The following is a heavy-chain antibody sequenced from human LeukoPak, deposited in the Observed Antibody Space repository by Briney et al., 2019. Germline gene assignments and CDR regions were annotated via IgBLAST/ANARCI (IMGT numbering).Heavy chain of an antibody. CDR1: GYSFTRYH. V-gene: IGHV1-46*01. J-gene: IGHJ6*02. CDR3: ARVAYYGLDV. Sequence: GASVKVSCKASGYSFTRYHMHWVRQAPGQGLEWMGIINPSGGRTTYAQNFQGRVTMTTDTSTGTLYMELSSLRSEDTAVYYCARVAYYGLDVWGQGTTVTVSS. CDR2: INPSGGRT.